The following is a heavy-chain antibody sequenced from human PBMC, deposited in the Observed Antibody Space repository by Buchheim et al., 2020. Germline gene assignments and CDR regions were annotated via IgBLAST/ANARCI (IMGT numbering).Heavy chain of an antibody. J-gene: IGHJ6*02. Sequence: QVQLQESGPGLVKPSQTLSLTCTVSGGSISSGGYYWSWIRQHPGKGLEWIGYIYYSGSTYYNPSLKSRVTISVDTSKNQFSLKLSSVTAADTAVYYCARERYCGGDCSSLYYYYGMDVWGQGTT. CDR3: ARERYCGGDCSSLYYYYGMDV. D-gene: IGHD2-21*02. V-gene: IGHV4-31*03. CDR1: GGSISSGGYY. CDR2: IYYSGST.